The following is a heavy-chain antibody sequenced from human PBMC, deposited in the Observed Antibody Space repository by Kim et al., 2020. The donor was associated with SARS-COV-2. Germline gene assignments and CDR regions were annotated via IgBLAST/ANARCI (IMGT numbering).Heavy chain of an antibody. CDR2: MNPNSGNT. J-gene: IGHJ6*02. Sequence: ASVKVSCKASGYTFNSYDINWVRQATGQGLEWMGWMNPNSGNTGYAQKFQGRVTMTRNTSISTAYMELSSLRSEDTAVYYCARVGSVDDILTGYQTDYYYYYGMDVWGQGTTVTVSS. CDR3: ARVGSVDDILTGYQTDYYYYYGMDV. CDR1: GYTFNSYD. V-gene: IGHV1-8*01. D-gene: IGHD3-9*01.